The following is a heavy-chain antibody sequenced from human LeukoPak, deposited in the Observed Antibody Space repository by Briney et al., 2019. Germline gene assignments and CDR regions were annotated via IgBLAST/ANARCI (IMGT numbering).Heavy chain of an antibody. V-gene: IGHV3-15*01. CDR3: TTYSVRIAARALAPRVYYFDY. Sequence: PGGSLRLSCAASGFTFSNAWMSWVRQAPGKGLEWVGRIKSKTDGGTTDYAAPVKGRFTISRDDSKNTLYLQMNSLKTEDTAVYYCTTYSVRIAARALAPRVYYFDYWGQGTLVTVSS. CDR2: IKSKTDGGTT. CDR1: GFTFSNAW. J-gene: IGHJ4*02. D-gene: IGHD6-6*01.